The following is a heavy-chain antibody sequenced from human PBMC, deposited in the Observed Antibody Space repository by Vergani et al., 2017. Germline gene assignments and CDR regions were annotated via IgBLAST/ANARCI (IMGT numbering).Heavy chain of an antibody. J-gene: IGHJ4*02. Sequence: EVQLVESGGGLVQPGGSLRLSCAASGFTFSSYWMSWVRQAPGKGLEWVANIKQDGSEKYYVDSVKGRFTISRDNAKNSLYLQMNSLRAEDTAVYYCAKGSSIRRELIGGADYWGQGTLVTVSS. CDR1: GFTFSSYW. D-gene: IGHD1-26*01. V-gene: IGHV3-7*01. CDR2: IKQDGSEK. CDR3: AKGSSIRRELIGGADY.